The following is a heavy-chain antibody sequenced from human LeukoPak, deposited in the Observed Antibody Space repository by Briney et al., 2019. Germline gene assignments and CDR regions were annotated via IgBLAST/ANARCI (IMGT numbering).Heavy chain of an antibody. J-gene: IGHJ4*02. V-gene: IGHV4-39*07. CDR3: ARAIYCSSTSCYRAYDY. CDR2: IYYSGST. Sequence: SETLSLTCTVSGGSISSSSYYWGWIRQPPGKGLEWIGSIYYSGSTYYNPSLKSRVTISVDTSKNQCSLKLSSVTAADTAVYYCARAIYCSSTSCYRAYDYWGQGTLVTVSS. D-gene: IGHD2-2*01. CDR1: GGSISSSSYY.